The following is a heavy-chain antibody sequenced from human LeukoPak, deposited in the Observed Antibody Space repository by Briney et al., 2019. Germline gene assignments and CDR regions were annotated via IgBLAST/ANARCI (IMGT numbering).Heavy chain of an antibody. Sequence: NSSETLSLTCTVSGGSISSYYWSWIRQPPGKGLEWIGYIYYSGSTYYNPSLKSRVTISVDTSKNQFSLKLSSVTAADTAVYYCARDFIRGAFDIWGQGTMITVSS. V-gene: IGHV4-59*12. CDR1: GGSISSYY. CDR2: IYYSGST. CDR3: ARDFIRGAFDI. D-gene: IGHD2-21*01. J-gene: IGHJ3*02.